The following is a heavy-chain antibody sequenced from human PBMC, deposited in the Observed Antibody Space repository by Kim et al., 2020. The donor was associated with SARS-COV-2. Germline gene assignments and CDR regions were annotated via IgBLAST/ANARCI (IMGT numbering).Heavy chain of an antibody. D-gene: IGHD6-13*01. CDR3: AKEGSSSWTPSVGWFDP. J-gene: IGHJ5*02. CDR1: GFTFSSYG. Sequence: GGSLRLSCAASGFTFSSYGMHSVRQAPGKGLEWVAVISYDGSNKYYADSVKGRFTISRDNSKNTLYLQMNSLRAEDTAVYYCAKEGSSSWTPSVGWFDPWGQGTLVTVSS. V-gene: IGHV3-30*18. CDR2: ISYDGSNK.